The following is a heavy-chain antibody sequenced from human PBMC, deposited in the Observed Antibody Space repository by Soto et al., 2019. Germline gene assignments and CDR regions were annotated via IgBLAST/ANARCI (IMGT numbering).Heavy chain of an antibody. J-gene: IGHJ4*02. CDR3: ARRGGYSYGLFDY. V-gene: IGHV4-39*01. Sequence: QLQVQESGPGLVKPSETLSLTCTVSGGSISSYRYYWGWIRQPPGKGLEWIGSIYYSGSTYYNPSQKSQVTISVDTSKNPFSLKLNSRTAADTAVYYCARRGGYSYGLFDYWGQGTLVTVSS. D-gene: IGHD5-18*01. CDR2: IYYSGST. CDR1: GGSISSYRYY.